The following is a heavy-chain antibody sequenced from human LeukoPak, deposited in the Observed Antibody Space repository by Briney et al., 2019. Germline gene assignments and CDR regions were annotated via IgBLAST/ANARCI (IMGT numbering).Heavy chain of an antibody. V-gene: IGHV4-39*07. Sequence: SETLSLTCTVSGGSISSSSYYWGWIRQPPGKGLEWIGSIYYSGSTYYNPSLKSRVTISVDTSKNQFSLKLSSVTAADTAVYYCARSGYSSPITPYYFDYWGQGTLVTVSS. J-gene: IGHJ4*02. CDR1: GGSISSSSYY. D-gene: IGHD6-13*01. CDR3: ARSGYSSPITPYYFDY. CDR2: IYYSGST.